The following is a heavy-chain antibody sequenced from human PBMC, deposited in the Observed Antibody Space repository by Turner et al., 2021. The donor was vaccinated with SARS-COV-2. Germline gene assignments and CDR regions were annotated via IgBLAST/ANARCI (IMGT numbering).Heavy chain of an antibody. Sequence: QVQLVASGGGVFQPGRSLRLSSAASGFNLRSEGIHWVRQAPGKGLEWLAFIWSDGSNEYYADSVKGRFTISRDNSKNTLYLQMNRLRAEDTAVYYCARDKGEGSSGWLIPSGSYYFDYWGQGTLVTVSS. CDR3: ARDKGEGSSGWLIPSGSYYFDY. D-gene: IGHD6-19*01. J-gene: IGHJ4*02. V-gene: IGHV3-33*01. CDR1: GFNLRSEG. CDR2: IWSDGSNE.